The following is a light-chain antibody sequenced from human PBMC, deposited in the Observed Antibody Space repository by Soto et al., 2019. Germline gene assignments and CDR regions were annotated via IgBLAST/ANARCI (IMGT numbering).Light chain of an antibody. CDR1: SSDVGRYNL. J-gene: IGLJ3*02. CDR2: EGS. Sequence: QSALTQPASVSGSPGQSITISCAGTSSDVGRYNLVSWFQQHPGKAPKLMIYEGSKRPSGVSNRVSGSKSGNTASLTISGLQAEDEADYYCCSYAASTTWVFGGGTKLTVL. CDR3: CSYAASTTWV. V-gene: IGLV2-23*01.